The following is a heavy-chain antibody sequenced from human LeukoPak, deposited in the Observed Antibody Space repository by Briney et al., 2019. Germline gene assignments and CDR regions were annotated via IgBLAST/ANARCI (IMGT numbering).Heavy chain of an antibody. J-gene: IGHJ3*02. CDR1: GGSFSGYY. D-gene: IGHD5-24*01. Sequence: SETLSLTCAVYGGSFSGYYWSWIRQPPGKGLEWIGEINHRENTNYNPSLKSRVTISVDTSKNQFSLKLNSMTAADTAVYYCAGEMATAGMAFDIWGQGTMVTVSS. V-gene: IGHV4-34*01. CDR3: AGEMATAGMAFDI. CDR2: INHRENT.